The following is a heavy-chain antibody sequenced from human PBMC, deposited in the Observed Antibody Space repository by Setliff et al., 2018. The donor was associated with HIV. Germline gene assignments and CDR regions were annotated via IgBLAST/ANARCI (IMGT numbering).Heavy chain of an antibody. J-gene: IGHJ4*02. CDR2: VIPKSGET. V-gene: IGHV1-2*02. D-gene: IGHD3-3*01. Sequence: ASVKVSCKASGYTFTAHHIHWVRQAPGQGPEWMGWVIPKSGETSYAEKFRGRVTMTRDTSLGTAYMELSWLTSDATAVYYFAGVVDRAYAFCSAYEYWGQGTMVTVSS. CDR3: AGVVDRAYAFCSAYEY. CDR1: GYTFTAHH.